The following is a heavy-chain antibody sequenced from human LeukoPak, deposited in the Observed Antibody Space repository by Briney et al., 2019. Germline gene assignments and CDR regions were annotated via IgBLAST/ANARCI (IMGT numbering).Heavy chain of an antibody. V-gene: IGHV3-48*03. CDR1: GFTFSGYE. J-gene: IGHJ4*02. CDR2: ISSSGSTI. D-gene: IGHD1-26*01. Sequence: GGSLRLSCAASGFTFSGYEMNWVRQAPGKGLEWVSYISSSGSTIYYADSVKGRFTISRDNAKNSLYLQMNSLRAEDTAVYYCAAYRGAHHKTFDYWGRERWSPSPQ. CDR3: AAYRGAHHKTFDY.